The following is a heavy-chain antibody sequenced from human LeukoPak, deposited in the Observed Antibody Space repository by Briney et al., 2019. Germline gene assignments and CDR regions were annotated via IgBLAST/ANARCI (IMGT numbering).Heavy chain of an antibody. D-gene: IGHD3-16*02. CDR2: ISSSSSYI. CDR1: GFTFSSYN. CDR3: ARIDQELSYYYYGMDV. Sequence: GGSLRLSCAASGFTFSSYNMNWVRQAPGKGLEWVSSISSSSSYIYYADSVKGRFTISRDNAKNSLYLQMNNLRAEDTAVYYCARIDQELSYYYYGMDVWGKGTTVTVSS. J-gene: IGHJ6*04. V-gene: IGHV3-21*01.